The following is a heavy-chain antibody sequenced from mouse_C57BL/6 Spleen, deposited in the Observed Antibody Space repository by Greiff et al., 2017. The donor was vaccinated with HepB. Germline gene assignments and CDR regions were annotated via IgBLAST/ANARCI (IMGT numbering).Heavy chain of an antibody. CDR2: ISSGSSTI. D-gene: IGHD2-4*01. CDR1: GFTFSDYG. CDR3: ARPIYYDYGGPLMDC. J-gene: IGHJ4*01. Sequence: EVQLQESGGGLVKPGGSLKLSCAASGFTFSDYGMHWVRQAPEKGLEWVAYISSGSSTIYYADKVKGRFTLTRYNAKNTLFLQMPSLRSEDTAMYYCARPIYYDYGGPLMDCWGQGTSVTVSS. V-gene: IGHV5-17*01.